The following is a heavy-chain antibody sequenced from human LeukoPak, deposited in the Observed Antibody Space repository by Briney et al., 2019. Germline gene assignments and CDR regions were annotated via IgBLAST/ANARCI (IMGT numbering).Heavy chain of an antibody. Sequence: PGGSLRLSCAAFGFTVSNYDLHWVRQGTGKGLEWVSGISTAGDPYYPGSVKGRFTISRENAKKSLYLQMNSLRDGDTAVYYCARGIRAGVWAFDIWGQGTMVTVAS. V-gene: IGHV3-13*04. D-gene: IGHD3-10*01. CDR2: ISTAGDP. J-gene: IGHJ3*02. CDR1: GFTVSNYD. CDR3: ARGIRAGVWAFDI.